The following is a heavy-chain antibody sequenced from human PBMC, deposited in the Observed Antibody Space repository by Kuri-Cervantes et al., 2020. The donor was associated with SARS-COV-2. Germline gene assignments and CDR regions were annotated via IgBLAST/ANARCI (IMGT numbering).Heavy chain of an antibody. Sequence: LSLTCASSGFTFSSYSMNWVRQAPGKGLEWVSSISSSSSYIYYADSVKGRFTISRDNAKNSLYLQMNSLRAEDTAVYYCARDVAAGRAYYYYMDVWGKGTTVTVYS. CDR2: ISSSSSYI. J-gene: IGHJ6*03. CDR3: ARDVAAGRAYYYYMDV. D-gene: IGHD6-13*01. CDR1: GFTFSSYS. V-gene: IGHV3-21*01.